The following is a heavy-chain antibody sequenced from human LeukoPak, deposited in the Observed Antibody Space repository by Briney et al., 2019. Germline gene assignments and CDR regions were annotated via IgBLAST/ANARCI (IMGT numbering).Heavy chain of an antibody. J-gene: IGHJ5*02. D-gene: IGHD3-10*01. Sequence: GASVKVSCKASGYTFNDYYMHWVRQAPGQGLEWMGWINPNGGGTKSVQKFQGRVTMTRDTSINTAYMELSRLTFDDTAMYYCARSHGSTKWFDPWGQGTLVTVSS. CDR3: ARSHGSTKWFDP. CDR2: INPNGGGT. CDR1: GYTFNDYY. V-gene: IGHV1-2*02.